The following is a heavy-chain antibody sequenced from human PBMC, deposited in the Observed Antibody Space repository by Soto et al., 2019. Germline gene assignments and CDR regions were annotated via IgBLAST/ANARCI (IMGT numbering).Heavy chain of an antibody. CDR1: GYSFTTYW. Sequence: ESLKISCKGSGYSFTTYWIGWVRQMSGKGLEWVGILYPGDSETRYSPSFQGQVTISADRSITTAYLQWSSLKASDTAMYYCARGYGKGNFDYWGQGTLVTVS. V-gene: IGHV5-51*01. D-gene: IGHD5-18*01. CDR2: LYPGDSET. CDR3: ARGYGKGNFDY. J-gene: IGHJ4*02.